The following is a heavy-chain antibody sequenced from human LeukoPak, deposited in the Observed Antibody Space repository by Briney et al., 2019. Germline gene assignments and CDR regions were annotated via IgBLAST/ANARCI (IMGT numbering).Heavy chain of an antibody. J-gene: IGHJ4*02. Sequence: ASAKVSCKASGYTFTGYYMHWVRQAPGQGLEWMGWINPNSGGTNYAQKFQGRVTMTRDTSISTAYMELSRLRSDDTAVYYCARGITSGPRRYDVRNFDYWGQGTPVTVSS. D-gene: IGHD3-3*01. CDR3: ARGITSGPRRYDVRNFDY. CDR1: GYTFTGYY. CDR2: INPNSGGT. V-gene: IGHV1-2*02.